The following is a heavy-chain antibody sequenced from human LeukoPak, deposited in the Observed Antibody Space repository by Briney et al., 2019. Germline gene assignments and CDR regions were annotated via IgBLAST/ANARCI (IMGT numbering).Heavy chain of an antibody. D-gene: IGHD6-13*01. V-gene: IGHV1-69*13. J-gene: IGHJ6*03. CDR1: GYTFTSYA. CDR2: IIPIFGTA. CDR3: ARGGIAAAGTGYYYYYMDV. Sequence: SVKVSCKASGYTFTSYAMNWVRQAPGQGLEWMGGIIPIFGTANYAQKFQGRVTITADESTSTAYMELSSLRSEDTAVYYCARGGIAAAGTGYYYYYMDVWGKGTTVTVSS.